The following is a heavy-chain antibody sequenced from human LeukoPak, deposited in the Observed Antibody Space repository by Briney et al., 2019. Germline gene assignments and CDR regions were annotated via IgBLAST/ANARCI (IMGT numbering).Heavy chain of an antibody. J-gene: IGHJ3*02. D-gene: IGHD6-19*01. CDR3: ARAGYISGWFFYDAFDI. CDR1: GYTFTTYY. V-gene: IGHV1-8*03. Sequence: ASVKVSCKASGYTFTTYYMNWVRQAPGQGLEWMGWMNPNSGNTGYAQKFQGRVTITRNTSISTAYMELSSLRSEDTAVYYCARAGYISGWFFYDAFDIWGQGTMVTVSS. CDR2: MNPNSGNT.